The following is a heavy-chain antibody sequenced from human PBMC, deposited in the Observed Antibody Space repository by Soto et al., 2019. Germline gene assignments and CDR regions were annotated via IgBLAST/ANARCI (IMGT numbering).Heavy chain of an antibody. J-gene: IGHJ5*02. D-gene: IGHD2-15*01. CDR3: ARVGWYRFSEPPNWFDP. V-gene: IGHV1-18*01. CDR2: ISSYNGNT. Sequence: QVQLVQSGAEVKKPGASVKVSCKASGYTFTSYGISWVRQAPGQGLEWMGWISSYNGNTNYAQKPQGRVTMTTDTSTSTAYMELRSLRSDDTAVYYCARVGWYRFSEPPNWFDPWGQGTLVTVSS. CDR1: GYTFTSYG.